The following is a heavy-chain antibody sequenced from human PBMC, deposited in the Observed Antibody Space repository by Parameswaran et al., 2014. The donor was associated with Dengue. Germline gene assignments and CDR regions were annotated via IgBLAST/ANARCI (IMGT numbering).Heavy chain of an antibody. CDR3: ARDPLHCSGGSCYYYGMDV. D-gene: IGHD2-15*01. CDR2: ISSSSSYI. Sequence: WIRQPPGKGLEWVSSISSSSSYIYYADSVKGRFTISRDNAKNSLYLQMNSLRAEDTAVYYCARDPLHCSGGSCYYYGMDVWGQGTTVTVSS. J-gene: IGHJ6*02. V-gene: IGHV3-21*01.